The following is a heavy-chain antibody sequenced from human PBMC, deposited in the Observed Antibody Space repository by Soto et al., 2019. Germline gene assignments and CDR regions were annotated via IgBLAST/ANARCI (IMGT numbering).Heavy chain of an antibody. D-gene: IGHD2-2*01. J-gene: IGHJ6*02. CDR1: GGSIISCGYY. V-gene: IGHV4-31*03. CDR3: ARERWDCSSTSCHTHYGMDV. Sequence: SETLSLTCTVSGGSIISCGYYWSWIRQHPGKGLEWIGYIYYSGSTYYNPSLKSRVTIPVDTSKNQFSLKLSSVTAADTAVYYCARERWDCSSTSCHTHYGMDVWGQGTTVTVSS. CDR2: IYYSGST.